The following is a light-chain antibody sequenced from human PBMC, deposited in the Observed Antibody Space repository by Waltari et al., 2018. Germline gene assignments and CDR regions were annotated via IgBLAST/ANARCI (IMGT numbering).Light chain of an antibody. Sequence: QLVLTQSPSASASLGASVKITCTLSSGHSNNVVAWHQQQPKKGPRYLMKVNSDGSHSKGDGIPDRFSGSSSGAERYLTISSLQSDDEADYYCQTWGTGIWVFGGGTRLTVL. CDR1: SGHSNNV. V-gene: IGLV4-69*01. J-gene: IGLJ3*02. CDR3: QTWGTGIWV. CDR2: VNSDGSH.